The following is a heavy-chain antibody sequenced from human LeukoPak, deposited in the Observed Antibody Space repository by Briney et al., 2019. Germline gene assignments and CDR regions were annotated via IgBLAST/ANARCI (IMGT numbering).Heavy chain of an antibody. Sequence: GGSLRLSCAASGFTFSSYAMSWVRQAPGKGLEWVSAISGSGGSTYYADSVKGRFTISRDSSKNTLYLQMNSLRAEDTAVYYCAKDRDRGYDSSGYYFDYWGQGTLVTVSS. CDR3: AKDRDRGYDSSGYYFDY. V-gene: IGHV3-23*01. D-gene: IGHD3-22*01. J-gene: IGHJ4*02. CDR1: GFTFSSYA. CDR2: ISGSGGST.